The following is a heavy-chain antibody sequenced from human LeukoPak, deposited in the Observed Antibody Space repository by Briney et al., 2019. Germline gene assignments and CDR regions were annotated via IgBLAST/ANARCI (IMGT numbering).Heavy chain of an antibody. D-gene: IGHD5-18*01. CDR3: ARSSAHSYGDFHF. CDR2: IHHSGAT. J-gene: IGHJ4*02. CDR1: GVSITTNY. Sequence: SETLSLTCSVSGVSITTNYWSWIRQPPGKGLEWLGYIHHSGATSYNPSLKSRGTMSLDTSNNQFSLKVTSVTAADTAAYYCARSSAHSYGDFHFWGQGNLVTVSS. V-gene: IGHV4-59*01.